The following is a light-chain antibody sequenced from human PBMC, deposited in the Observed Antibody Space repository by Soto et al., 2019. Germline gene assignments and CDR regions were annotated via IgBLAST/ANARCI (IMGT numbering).Light chain of an antibody. CDR3: SSYTGTTVI. V-gene: IGLV2-14*03. CDR2: DVN. J-gene: IGLJ2*01. CDR1: SSDVGGYNY. Sequence: QSALTQPASVSGSPGQSITISCTGTSSDVGGYNYVSWYQQHPGKAPKLMIYDVNTRPSGVPDRFSGSKSGNTASLTVSGLQAEDEAHYYCSSYTGTTVIFGGGTKVTVL.